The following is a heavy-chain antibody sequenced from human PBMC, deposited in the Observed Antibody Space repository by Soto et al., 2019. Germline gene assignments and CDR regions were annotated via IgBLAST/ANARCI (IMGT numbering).Heavy chain of an antibody. Sequence: SETLSLTCTVSGDSIGSGAYYWSWIRQHPGKGLEWIGYIYYSGSTYYNPSLKSRVTISVDTSKTQLSLKLSSVTAADTAVYYCARDRYYGFWSGYYTDYYYYMDVWGKGTTVTVSS. V-gene: IGHV4-31*03. D-gene: IGHD3-3*01. CDR1: GDSIGSGAYY. J-gene: IGHJ6*03. CDR3: ARDRYYGFWSGYYTDYYYYMDV. CDR2: IYYSGST.